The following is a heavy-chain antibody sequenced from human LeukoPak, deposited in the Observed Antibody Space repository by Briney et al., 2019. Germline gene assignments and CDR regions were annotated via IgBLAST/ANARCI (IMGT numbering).Heavy chain of an antibody. CDR1: GFTFSSYS. V-gene: IGHV3-48*02. J-gene: IGHJ3*02. D-gene: IGHD4-17*01. CDR3: ARDYPATVTTLADAFDI. Sequence: GGSLRLSCAASGFTFSSYSMNRVRQAPGKGLEWVSYISSGSIIIYYADSVKGRFTISRDNAKNSLYLQMNSLRDEDTAVYYCARDYPATVTTLADAFDIWGQGTMVTVSS. CDR2: ISSGSIII.